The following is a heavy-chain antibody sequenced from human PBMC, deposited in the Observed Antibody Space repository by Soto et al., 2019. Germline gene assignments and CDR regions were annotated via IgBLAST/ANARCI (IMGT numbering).Heavy chain of an antibody. CDR3: TSDDVACSGCRCYGVPIDV. CDR2: IQSGGST. J-gene: IGHJ6*03. CDR1: GFSVSTKY. Sequence: EVQLVESGGGLVQPGGSLRLSCAASGFSVSTKYMSWVRQAPGMGLEWLSLIQSGGSTYYADSVKGRFTIFIDNSENSMFIQMKSLRVEDTAVYYCTSDDVACSGCRCYGVPIDVWCKVTTVTAS. D-gene: IGHD2-15*01. V-gene: IGHV3-66*01.